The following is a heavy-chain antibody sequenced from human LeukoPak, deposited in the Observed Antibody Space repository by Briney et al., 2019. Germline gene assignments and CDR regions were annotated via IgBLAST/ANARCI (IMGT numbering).Heavy chain of an antibody. V-gene: IGHV1-2*02. J-gene: IGHJ4*02. CDR2: INPNSGGT. CDR1: GYTFTGYY. D-gene: IGHD3-22*01. Sequence: ASVKVSCKASGYTFTGYYMHWVRQAPGQGLEWMGWINPNSGGTNYAQKFQGRVTMTRDTSISTAYMELSRLRSDDTAVYHCAKVIAYSFYYDSSGLPDYWGQGTLVTVSS. CDR3: AKVIAYSFYYDSSGLPDY.